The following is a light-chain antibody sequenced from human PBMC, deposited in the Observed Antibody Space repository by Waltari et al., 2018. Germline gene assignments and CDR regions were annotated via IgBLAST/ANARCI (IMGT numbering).Light chain of an antibody. CDR3: EQRTNWPLT. CDR2: DAS. V-gene: IGKV3-11*01. J-gene: IGKJ4*01. Sequence: EIVLTQSPATLSLSPGERATLTRRASQSVSSYLAWFQQKPGKAPSLLIYDASNMATGSPAMFSGSESGTDFTLTISSLEPEDFAVYYCEQRTNWPLTFGGGTKVEIK. CDR1: QSVSSY.